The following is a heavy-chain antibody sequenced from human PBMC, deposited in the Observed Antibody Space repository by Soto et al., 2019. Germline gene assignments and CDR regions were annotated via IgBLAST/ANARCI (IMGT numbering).Heavy chain of an antibody. CDR1: GGTFSSYA. V-gene: IGHV1-69*01. Sequence: QVQLVQSGAEVKKPGSSVKVSCKASGGTFSSYAISWVRQAPGQGLEWMGGIIPIFGTANYAQKFQGRVTITADESTSTAYMELSSLRSEDTGVYCCARELGEEEWGGNWFDPWGQGTLVTVSS. CDR2: IIPIFGTA. D-gene: IGHD3-16*01. J-gene: IGHJ5*02. CDR3: ARELGEEEWGGNWFDP.